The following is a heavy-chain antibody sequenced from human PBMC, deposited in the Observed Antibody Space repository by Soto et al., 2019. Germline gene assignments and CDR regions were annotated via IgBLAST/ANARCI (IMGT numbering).Heavy chain of an antibody. J-gene: IGHJ6*02. CDR3: ARKPGTSYYGMDV. D-gene: IGHD1-1*01. CDR2: IKQDGSEK. Sequence: PGGSLRLSCAASGFTFSSYWMSWVRQAPGKGLEWVANIKQDGSEKYYVDSVKGRFTISRDNAKNSLYLQMNSLRAEDTAVYYCARKPGTSYYGMDVWGQGTTVTVSS. V-gene: IGHV3-7*03. CDR1: GFTFSSYW.